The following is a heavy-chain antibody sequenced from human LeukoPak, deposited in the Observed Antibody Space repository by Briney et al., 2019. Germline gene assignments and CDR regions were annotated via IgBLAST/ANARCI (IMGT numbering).Heavy chain of an antibody. J-gene: IGHJ4*02. CDR3: ARDIYGGSPQ. D-gene: IGHD4-23*01. CDR2: IYYSGST. CDR1: GGSISSGGYY. Sequence: SEPLSLTCTVSGGSISSGGYYWSWIRQHPGQGLEWIGYIYYSGSTYYNPSLKSRVTISVDTSKNQFSLKLSSVTAADTAVYYCARDIYGGSPQWGQGTLVTVSS. V-gene: IGHV4-31*03.